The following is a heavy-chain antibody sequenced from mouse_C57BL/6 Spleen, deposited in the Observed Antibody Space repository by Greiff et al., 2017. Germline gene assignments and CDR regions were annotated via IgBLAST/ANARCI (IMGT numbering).Heavy chain of an antibody. CDR3: ARSDYGNSYAMDY. CDR2: INPNNGGT. Sequence: EVQLQQSGPELVKPGASVKISCKASGYTFTDYYMNWVKQSHGKSLEWIGDINPNNGGTSYNQKFKGKATLTVDKSSSTAYMELRSLTSEDSAVXYCARSDYGNSYAMDYWGQGTSVTVSS. V-gene: IGHV1-26*01. J-gene: IGHJ4*01. D-gene: IGHD2-1*01. CDR1: GYTFTDYY.